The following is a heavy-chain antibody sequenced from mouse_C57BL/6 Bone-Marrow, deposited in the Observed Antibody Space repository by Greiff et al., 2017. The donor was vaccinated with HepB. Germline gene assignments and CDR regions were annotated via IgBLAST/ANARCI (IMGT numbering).Heavy chain of an antibody. D-gene: IGHD1-1*01. J-gene: IGHJ3*01. Sequence: QVQLQQPGAELVKPGASVKLSCKASGYTFTSYWMQWVKQRPGQGLEWIGEIDPSDSYTNYNQKFKGKATLTVDTSSSTAYMQLSSLTSEDSAVYYCARVAPITTVVPFAYWGQGTLVTVSA. CDR3: ARVAPITTVVPFAY. CDR1: GYTFTSYW. CDR2: IDPSDSYT. V-gene: IGHV1-50*01.